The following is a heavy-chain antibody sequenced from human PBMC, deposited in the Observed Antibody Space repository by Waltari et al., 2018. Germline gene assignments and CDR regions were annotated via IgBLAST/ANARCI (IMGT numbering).Heavy chain of an antibody. D-gene: IGHD1-26*01. CDR3: ARWSGSYGVGNQWCDP. CDR2: IYYSGST. CDR1: GGSISSSSYY. Sequence: QLQLQESGPGLVKPSETLSLTCTVSGGSISSSSYYWGWIRQPPGKGLEWIGTIYYSGSTYSNPSRKSRVTISVDTSTTQFSRKLSSGTAADTAVYYWARWSGSYGVGNQWCDPWGQGTLVTVSS. V-gene: IGHV4-39*01. J-gene: IGHJ5*02.